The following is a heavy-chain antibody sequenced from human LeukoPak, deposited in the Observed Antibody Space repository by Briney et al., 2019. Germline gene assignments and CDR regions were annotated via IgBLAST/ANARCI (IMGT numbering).Heavy chain of an antibody. CDR1: GFTFSSYW. J-gene: IGHJ4*02. D-gene: IGHD5-24*01. CDR2: INSDGSST. V-gene: IGHV3-74*01. CDR3: AREEMATIMGY. Sequence: PGGSLRLSCAASGFTFSSYWMHLVRQAPGKGLVWVSRINSDGSSTSYADSVKGRFTISRDNAKNTLYLQMNSLRAEDTAVYYCAREEMATIMGYWGQGTLVTVSS.